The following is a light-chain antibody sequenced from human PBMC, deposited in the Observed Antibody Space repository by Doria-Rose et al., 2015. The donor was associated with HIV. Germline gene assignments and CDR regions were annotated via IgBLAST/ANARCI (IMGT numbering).Light chain of an antibody. CDR1: QSTGSF. CDR3: QQSYSTPLT. CDR2: AAS. J-gene: IGKJ4*01. Sequence: DIRVTQSPSSLSASVGDRVTITCRASQSTGSFLNWYQQKPGKAPKLLIYAASPLQNEVPSRFSGSGSGTDFTLTISSLQPEDFATYFCQQSYSTPLTFGGGTKVEIK. V-gene: IGKV1-39*01.